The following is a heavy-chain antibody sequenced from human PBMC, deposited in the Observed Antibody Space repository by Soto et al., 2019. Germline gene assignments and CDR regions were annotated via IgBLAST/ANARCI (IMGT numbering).Heavy chain of an antibody. Sequence: LQESGPGLVKPSGTLSLTCAVSGDSISNSRWWTWVRQPPGKGLEWIGDIFHSGDTNYNPSLKSRVFISVDKSQNQFSLKVSSVTAADTAVYYCAYSTGWYRHDVWGQGTLVTVSS. D-gene: IGHD6-19*01. V-gene: IGHV4-4*02. J-gene: IGHJ3*01. CDR3: AYSTGWYRHDV. CDR1: GDSISNSRW. CDR2: IFHSGDT.